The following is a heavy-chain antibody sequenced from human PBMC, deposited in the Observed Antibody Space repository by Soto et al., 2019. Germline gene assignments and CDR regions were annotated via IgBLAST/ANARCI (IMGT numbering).Heavy chain of an antibody. CDR1: GGSISSYY. V-gene: IGHV4-59*01. CDR2: IYYSGST. D-gene: IGHD2-2*01. CDR3: VRARNLHRYQRPTSTNWFDP. Sequence: PSETLSLTYTVSGGSISSYYWSWIRQPPGKGLEWIGYIYYSGSTNYNPSLKSRVTISVDTSKNQFSLKLSSVTAADTAVYYCVRARNLHRYQRPTSTNWFDPWGQGTLVTVSS. J-gene: IGHJ5*02.